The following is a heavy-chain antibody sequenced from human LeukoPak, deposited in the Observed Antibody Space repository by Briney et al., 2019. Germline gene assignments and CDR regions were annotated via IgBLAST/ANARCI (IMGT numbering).Heavy chain of an antibody. CDR1: GFTFSKYW. Sequence: GGSLRLSCAASGFTFSKYWMHWVRQPPGKGPVWLSKINTDGSGAIYADSVRGRFTISRDNAKNTVYLQMNSLRVEDTAVYYCVSFIEERDWGQGTLVTVSS. D-gene: IGHD1-26*01. CDR3: VSFIEERD. J-gene: IGHJ4*02. V-gene: IGHV3-74*01. CDR2: INTDGSGA.